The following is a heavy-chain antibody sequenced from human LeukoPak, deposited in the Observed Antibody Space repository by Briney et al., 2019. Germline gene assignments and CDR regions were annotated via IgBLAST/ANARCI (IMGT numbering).Heavy chain of an antibody. Sequence: ASVTVSCKASGYTFTSYGISWVRQAPGQGLEWMGWISAYNGNTNYAQKLQGRVTMTTDTSTSTAYMELRSLRSDDTAVYYCARDYIGYCSSTSCYPHFDYWGQGTLVTVSS. V-gene: IGHV1-18*01. CDR2: ISAYNGNT. J-gene: IGHJ4*02. CDR1: GYTFTSYG. CDR3: ARDYIGYCSSTSCYPHFDY. D-gene: IGHD2-2*03.